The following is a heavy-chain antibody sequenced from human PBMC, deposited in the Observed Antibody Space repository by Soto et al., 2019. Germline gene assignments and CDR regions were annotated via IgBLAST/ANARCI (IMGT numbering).Heavy chain of an antibody. CDR3: ARDGTGGIQLWLGWFDP. D-gene: IGHD5-18*01. CDR1: GFTFSSYA. J-gene: IGHJ5*02. V-gene: IGHV3-30-3*01. CDR2: ISYDGSNK. Sequence: QVQLVESGGGVVQPGRSLRLSCAASGFTFSSYAMHWVRQAPGKGLEWVAVISYDGSNKYYADSVKGRFTISRDNSKNTRYRQMNSRRAEDTAVYYCARDGTGGIQLWLGWFDPWGQGTLVTVSS.